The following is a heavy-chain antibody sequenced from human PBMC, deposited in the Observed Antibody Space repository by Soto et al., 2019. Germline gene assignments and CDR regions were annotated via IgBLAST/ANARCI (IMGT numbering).Heavy chain of an antibody. CDR1: GGSISSGDYY. CDR2: IYYSGST. J-gene: IGHJ2*01. CDR3: AREPTLYGDHRYFDL. D-gene: IGHD4-17*01. V-gene: IGHV4-30-4*01. Sequence: QVQLQESGPGLVKPSQTLSLTCTVSGGSISSGDYYWSWIRRPPGKGLEWVGYIYYSGSTYYNPSLKSRVTISVDTSKNQLSLKLSSVTAADTAVYYCAREPTLYGDHRYFDLWGRGTLVTVSS.